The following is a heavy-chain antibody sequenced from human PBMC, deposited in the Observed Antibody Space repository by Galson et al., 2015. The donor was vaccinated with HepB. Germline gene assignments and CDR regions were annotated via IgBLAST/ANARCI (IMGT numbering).Heavy chain of an antibody. J-gene: IGHJ4*02. CDR3: ARVPPGYSYGNKPLDY. CDR2: IIPIFGTA. V-gene: IGHV1-69*13. Sequence: SVKVSCKASGGTFSSYAISWVRQAPGQGLEWMGGIIPIFGTANYAQKFQGRVTITADESTSTAYMELSSLRSEDTAVYYCARVPPGYSYGNKPLDYWGQGTLVTVSS. D-gene: IGHD5-18*01. CDR1: GGTFSSYA.